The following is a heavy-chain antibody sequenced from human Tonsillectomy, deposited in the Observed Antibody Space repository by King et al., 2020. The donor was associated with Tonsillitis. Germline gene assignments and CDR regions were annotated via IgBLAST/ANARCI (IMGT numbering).Heavy chain of an antibody. CDR1: GFTFSDYS. CDR3: ATPKAEVDLAPAGFDY. Sequence: VQLVESGGGVVQPGRSLRLSCAASGFTFSDYSLHWVRQAPGKGLDWVSTISYDGNLKYYAGSVKGRFTISRDDSKNTLYLQMDSLRTEDTAVYYFATPKAEVDLAPAGFDYWGQGTLVVVSS. CDR2: ISYDGNLK. V-gene: IGHV3-30*01. J-gene: IGHJ4*02. D-gene: IGHD2-2*01.